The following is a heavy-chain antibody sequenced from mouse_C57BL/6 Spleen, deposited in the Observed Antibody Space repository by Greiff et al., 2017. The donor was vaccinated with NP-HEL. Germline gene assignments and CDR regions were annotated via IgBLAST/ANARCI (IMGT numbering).Heavy chain of an antibody. CDR3: ERHEEGSPTFYYGFAY. D-gene: IGHD2-1*01. CDR2: FYPGSGSI. CDR1: GYTFTEYT. J-gene: IGHJ3*01. V-gene: IGHV1-62-2*01. Sequence: VRLQQSGAELVKPGASVKLSCKASGYTFTEYTIHWVKQRPGQGLEWIGWFYPGSGSIKYNEKFKDKATLTADKSSSTVYMELSRLTSEDSAVYFCERHEEGSPTFYYGFAYWGQGTLVTVSA.